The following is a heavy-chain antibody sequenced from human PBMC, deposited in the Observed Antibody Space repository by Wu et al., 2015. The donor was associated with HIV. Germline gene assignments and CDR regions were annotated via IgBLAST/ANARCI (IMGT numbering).Heavy chain of an antibody. D-gene: IGHD2-15*01. CDR1: GGSFSGYY. Sequence: QVQLQQWGAGLLKPSETLSLTCGVNGGSFSGYYRIWIRQPPGKGLEWIGDIDHSESATYNPSLKSRVTISGDTTTVFMELRTLTSDDTALYFCARDPSGLYCSGGVCKYAPFDSWGPGTLVTVSS. CDR2: IDHSESA. J-gene: IGHJ4*02. CDR3: ARDPSGLYCSGGVCKYAPFDS. V-gene: IGHV4-34*02.